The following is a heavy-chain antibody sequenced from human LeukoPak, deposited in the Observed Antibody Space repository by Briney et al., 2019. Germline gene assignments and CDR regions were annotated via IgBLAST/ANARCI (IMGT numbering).Heavy chain of an antibody. Sequence: PSETLSLTCTVSGGSISSGSYYWSWIRQPAGKGLEWIGRIYTSGSTNYNPSLKSRVTISVDTSKNQFSLKLSSVTAADTAVYYCARGESSSWYVGAAFDIWGQGTMVTVSS. CDR1: GGSISSGSYY. D-gene: IGHD6-13*01. J-gene: IGHJ3*02. CDR2: IYTSGST. V-gene: IGHV4-61*02. CDR3: ARGESSSWYVGAAFDI.